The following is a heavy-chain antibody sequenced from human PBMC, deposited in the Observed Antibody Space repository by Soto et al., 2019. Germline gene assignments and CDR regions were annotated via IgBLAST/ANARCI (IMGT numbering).Heavy chain of an antibody. J-gene: IGHJ4*02. Sequence: PSETLSLTCTVSGGSISSGDYYWSWIRQPPGKGLEWIGYIYYSGSTYYNPSLKSRVTISVDTSKNQFSLKLSSVTAADTAVYYCARVTDGWIGESFDYWGQGTLVTVSS. D-gene: IGHD3-10*01. CDR3: ARVTDGWIGESFDY. CDR2: IYYSGST. V-gene: IGHV4-30-4*01. CDR1: GGSISSGDYY.